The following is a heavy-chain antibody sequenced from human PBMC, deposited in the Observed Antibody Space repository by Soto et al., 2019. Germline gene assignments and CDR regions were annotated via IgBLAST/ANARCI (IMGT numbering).Heavy chain of an antibody. CDR1: GYTFTSYA. CDR2: INAGNGNT. D-gene: IGHD3-22*01. CDR3: ARARGDYDSSGYCRRPVYWYFDL. J-gene: IGHJ2*01. Sequence: ASVKVSCKASGYTFTSYAMHWVRQAPGQRLEWMGWINAGNGNTKYSQKFQGRVTITRDTSASTAYMELSSLRSEDTAVYYCARARGDYDSSGYCRRPVYWYFDLRGRVTLVT. V-gene: IGHV1-3*01.